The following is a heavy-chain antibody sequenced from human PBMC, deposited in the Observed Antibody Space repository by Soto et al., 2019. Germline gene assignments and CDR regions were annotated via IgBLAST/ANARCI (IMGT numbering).Heavy chain of an antibody. V-gene: IGHV1-18*01. D-gene: IGHD2-8*01. J-gene: IGHJ6*02. CDR3: ARDSVRYCRDGVRYQGYYYFAMDV. Sequence: QVQLVQSGAEVKNSGASVKVSCKASGYTFTSYGFSWVRQAPGQGLEWMGWISASNGNTNYAQKRQGRVTMTTDTSTGTAYMELRSLRSDDTATYYCARDSVRYCRDGVRYQGYYYFAMDVWGQGTTVTVS. CDR1: GYTFTSYG. CDR2: ISASNGNT.